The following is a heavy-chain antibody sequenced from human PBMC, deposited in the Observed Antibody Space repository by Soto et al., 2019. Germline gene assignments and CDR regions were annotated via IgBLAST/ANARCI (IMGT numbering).Heavy chain of an antibody. CDR1: GFTFSSYG. J-gene: IGHJ4*02. Sequence: GGSLRLSCAAFGFTFSSYGMHWVRQAPGKGLEWVADIRNDGSTIYYADSVKGRFTISTDNAKATLYLQMNSLRDEDTAVYYCARDWDYSFDYWGQGTRVTVSS. D-gene: IGHD4-4*01. CDR3: ARDWDYSFDY. V-gene: IGHV3-33*01. CDR2: IRNDGSTI.